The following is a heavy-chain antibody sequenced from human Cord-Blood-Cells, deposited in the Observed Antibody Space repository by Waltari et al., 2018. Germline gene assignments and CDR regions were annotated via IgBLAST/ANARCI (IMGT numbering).Heavy chain of an antibody. CDR2: IYPCDADT. J-gene: IGHJ4*02. V-gene: IGHV5-51*01. Sequence: EVQLVQSGAEVKKPGESLKISCKGSGYSFTSYWIGWVRQMPGKGLEWRVIIYPCDADTRNSPSFQGQVTISADKSISTTYLQWSSLKASDTAMYYCAILKDEYSSGWYYFDYWGQGTLVTVSS. CDR3: AILKDEYSSGWYYFDY. D-gene: IGHD6-19*01. CDR1: GYSFTSYW.